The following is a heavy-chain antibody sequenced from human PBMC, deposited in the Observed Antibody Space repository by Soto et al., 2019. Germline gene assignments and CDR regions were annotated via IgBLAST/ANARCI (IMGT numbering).Heavy chain of an antibody. Sequence: QVQLQESGPGLVKPSETLSLTCTVSGGSISSYYWSWIRQPPGKGLEWIGYIYYTGYTNYNPSLKSRVTISVDTSKNQFSLNVSSVTAADTAVYYCARVKWFGESGFDYWGQGTLVTASS. CDR3: ARVKWFGESGFDY. CDR1: GGSISSYY. J-gene: IGHJ4*02. CDR2: IYYTGYT. D-gene: IGHD3-10*01. V-gene: IGHV4-59*01.